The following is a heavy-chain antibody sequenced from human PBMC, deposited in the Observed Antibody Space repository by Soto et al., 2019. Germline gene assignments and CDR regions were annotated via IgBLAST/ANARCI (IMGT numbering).Heavy chain of an antibody. D-gene: IGHD5-18*01. J-gene: IGHJ5*02. CDR1: GVSISSGGSY. V-gene: IGHV4-31*03. CDR3: ARGGGYSYAKGWFDP. CDR2: IYYSGST. Sequence: QVQLQESGPGLVKPSQTLSLTCTVSGVSISSGGSYWSGIRQHPGKGLEWIGYIYYSGSTYYNPSLKSRVTISVDTSKNQCSLKLSSVTAADTAVYYCARGGGYSYAKGWFDPWGQGTLVTVSS.